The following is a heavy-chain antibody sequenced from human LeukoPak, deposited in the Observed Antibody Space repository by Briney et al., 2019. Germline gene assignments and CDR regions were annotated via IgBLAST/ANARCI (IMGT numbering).Heavy chain of an antibody. D-gene: IGHD6-6*01. V-gene: IGHV3-23*01. CDR2: ISGSGGST. Sequence: PGGSLRLSCAASGFTFSSYAMSWVRQAPGKGLEWVSAISGSGGSTYYADSVKGRFTISRDNSKNTLYLQMNSLRAEDAAVYYCAKGEISSIAAFFGYWGQGTLVTVSS. J-gene: IGHJ4*02. CDR1: GFTFSSYA. CDR3: AKGEISSIAAFFGY.